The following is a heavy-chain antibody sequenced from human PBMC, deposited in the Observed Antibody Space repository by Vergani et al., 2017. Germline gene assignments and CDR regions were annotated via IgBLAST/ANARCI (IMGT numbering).Heavy chain of an antibody. CDR3: AKVCGSTSYQYGGGAFDV. D-gene: IGHD2-2*01. CDR1: GFTFNSYA. V-gene: IGHV3-23*01. J-gene: IGHJ3*01. CDR2: INNNGGST. Sequence: QLLESGGGLIQPGGSLRLSCAASGFTFNSYAMTWVRQAPGKGLEWVSGINNNGGSTYYADSVKGRFTISRDNSKNTLYLQMTDLRAEDTATYYCAKVCGSTSYQYGGGAFDVWVHGTMVTVSS.